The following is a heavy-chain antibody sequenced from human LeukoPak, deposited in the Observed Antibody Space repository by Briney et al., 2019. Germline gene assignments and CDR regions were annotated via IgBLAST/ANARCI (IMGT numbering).Heavy chain of an antibody. J-gene: IGHJ6*02. CDR1: GYTFTSYA. CDR3: ARDHRNPYDFWSGYYNYYYGMDV. Sequence: ASVKVSCKASGYTFTSYAMHWVRQAPGQGLEWMGWISAYNGNTNYAQKLQGRVTMTADTSTSTAYMELRSLRSDDTAVYYCARDHRNPYDFWSGYYNYYYGMDVWGQGATVTVSS. CDR2: ISAYNGNT. D-gene: IGHD3-3*01. V-gene: IGHV1-18*01.